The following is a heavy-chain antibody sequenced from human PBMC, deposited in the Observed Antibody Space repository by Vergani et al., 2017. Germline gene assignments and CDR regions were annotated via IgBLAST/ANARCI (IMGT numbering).Heavy chain of an antibody. Sequence: EVQLVQSGAAVKKPGATMKISCKVSGYTFTDHYMHWVKQAPGKGLEWMGLVDPEDGETIYAEKFKGRVTIVADTSTDTAHLELSSLRSEDTAVYYCATPQTVTTGGMEVWGQGTTVIVSS. V-gene: IGHV1-69-2*01. J-gene: IGHJ6*02. CDR3: ATPQTVTTGGMEV. CDR2: VDPEDGET. CDR1: GYTFTDHY. D-gene: IGHD4-17*01.